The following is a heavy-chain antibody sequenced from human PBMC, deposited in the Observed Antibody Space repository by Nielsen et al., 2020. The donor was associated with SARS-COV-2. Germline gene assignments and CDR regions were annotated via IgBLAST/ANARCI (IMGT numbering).Heavy chain of an antibody. CDR3: AKGGGRQWLVHGY. V-gene: IGHV3-30*18. J-gene: IGHJ4*02. D-gene: IGHD6-19*01. CDR2: ISYDGSNK. CDR1: GFTFSSYG. Sequence: GGSLRLSCAASGFTFSSYGMHWVRQAPGKGLEWVAVISYDGSNKYYADSVKGRFTISRDNSKNTLYLQMNSLRAGDTAVYYCAKGGGRQWLVHGYWGQGTLVTVSS.